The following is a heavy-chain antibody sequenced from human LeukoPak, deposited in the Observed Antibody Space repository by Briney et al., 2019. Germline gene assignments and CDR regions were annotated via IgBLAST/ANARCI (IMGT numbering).Heavy chain of an antibody. D-gene: IGHD3-16*01. J-gene: IGHJ5*02. V-gene: IGHV3-7*01. CDR2: IKQDGSEK. Sequence: PGGSLRLSCAASGFTFSSYWMSWVRQAPGKGLEGVANIKQDGSEKYYVDSVKGRFTISRDNAKNSLYLQMNSLRAEDTAVYYCARDSPQSPLIAYKGFDPWGQGTLVTVSS. CDR1: GFTFSSYW. CDR3: ARDSPQSPLIAYKGFDP.